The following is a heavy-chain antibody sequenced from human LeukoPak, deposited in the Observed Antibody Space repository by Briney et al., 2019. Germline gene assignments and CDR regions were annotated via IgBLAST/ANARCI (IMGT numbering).Heavy chain of an antibody. CDR1: GFTFSSYA. CDR2: ISGTGGGT. J-gene: IGHJ4*02. V-gene: IGHV3-23*01. Sequence: GGSLRLSCAASGFTFSSYAVSWVRQAPGKGLEWVSAISGTGGGTYYPDSAKGRFTISRDNSKNTVYLQMSNLSTEDTAVYHCAKTTTGYSSGRYPGWPVDYWGQGTLVSVSS. CDR3: AKTTTGYSSGRYPGWPVDY. D-gene: IGHD6-19*01.